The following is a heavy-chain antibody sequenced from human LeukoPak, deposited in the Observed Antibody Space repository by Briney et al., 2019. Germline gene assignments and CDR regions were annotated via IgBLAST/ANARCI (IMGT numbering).Heavy chain of an antibody. J-gene: IGHJ3*02. V-gene: IGHV4-61*02. CDR1: GGSISSGSYY. CDR2: IYTSGST. CDR3: ARDSFGVNAFSI. Sequence: SETLSLTCTVSGGSISSGSYYWSWIRQPAGKGLEWIGRIYTSGSTNYNPSLKSRVTISVDTSKNQFSLKLSSVTAADTAVYYCARDSFGVNAFSIWGQGTMVTVSS. D-gene: IGHD3-10*01.